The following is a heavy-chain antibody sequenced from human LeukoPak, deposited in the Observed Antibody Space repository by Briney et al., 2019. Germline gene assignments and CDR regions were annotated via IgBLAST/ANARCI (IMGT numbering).Heavy chain of an antibody. D-gene: IGHD5-12*01. J-gene: IGHJ4*02. CDR3: ARWTIVATTYYFDY. V-gene: IGHV1-69*05. Sequence: SVKVSXKASGGTFSSYAISWVRQAPGQGLEWMGGIIPIFGTANYAQKFQGRVTITTDESTSTAYLELSSLRSEDTAVYYCARWTIVATTYYFDYWGQGTLVTVSS. CDR1: GGTFSSYA. CDR2: IIPIFGTA.